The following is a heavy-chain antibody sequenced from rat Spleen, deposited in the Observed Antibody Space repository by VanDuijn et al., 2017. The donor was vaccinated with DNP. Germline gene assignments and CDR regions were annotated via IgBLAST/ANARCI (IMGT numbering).Heavy chain of an antibody. J-gene: IGHJ4*01. CDR1: GFTFNNYW. V-gene: IGHV5-31*01. D-gene: IGHD1-5*01. Sequence: EVQLVESGGDLVQPGRSLTLSCVASGFTFNNYWMAWIRQVPGKGLEWVASITRSGGSPFYPDSVEGRFIISRDNAKSTLYLQMDSLRSEETATYYCTRHGEVHLRYAMDAWGQGTSVTVSS. CDR2: ITRSGGSP. CDR3: TRHGEVHLRYAMDA.